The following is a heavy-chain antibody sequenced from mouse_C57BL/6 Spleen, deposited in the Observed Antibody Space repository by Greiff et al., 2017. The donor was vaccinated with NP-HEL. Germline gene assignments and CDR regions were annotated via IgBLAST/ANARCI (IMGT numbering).Heavy chain of an antibody. CDR3: ARAGDSSGYADY. Sequence: LVESGPELVKPGASVKISCKASGYAFSSSWMNWVKQRPGKGLEWIGRIYPGDGDTNYNGKFKGKATLTADKSSSTAYMQLSSLTSEDSAVYFCARAGDSSGYADYWGQGTTLTVSS. CDR1: GYAFSSSW. D-gene: IGHD3-2*02. V-gene: IGHV1-82*01. J-gene: IGHJ2*01. CDR2: IYPGDGDT.